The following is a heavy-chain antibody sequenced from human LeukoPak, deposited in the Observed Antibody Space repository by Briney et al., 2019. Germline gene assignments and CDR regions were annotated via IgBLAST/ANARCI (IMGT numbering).Heavy chain of an antibody. V-gene: IGHV4-59*08. CDR1: GGSISSYY. CDR2: IYYSGST. CDR3: ARGDLYYDSSGYYFDY. Sequence: PSETLSLTCTVSGGSISSYYWSWIRQPPGKGLEWIGYIYYSGSTNYNPSLKSRVTISVDTSKNQFSLKLSSVTAADTAVYYCARGDLYYDSSGYYFDYWGQGTLVTVSS. D-gene: IGHD3-22*01. J-gene: IGHJ4*02.